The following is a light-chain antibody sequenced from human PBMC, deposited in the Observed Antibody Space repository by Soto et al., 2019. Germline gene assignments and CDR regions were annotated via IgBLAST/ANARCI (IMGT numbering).Light chain of an antibody. CDR3: MQGTHWPYT. CDR2: DVS. CDR1: QSLVHSSGNTY. V-gene: IGKV2-30*02. J-gene: IGKJ2*01. Sequence: DVAVTQSPLSLPVTLGQPASISCRSSQSLVHSSGNTYLTWFQQRPGPSPRRLIYDVSNRDYGAPDRFSGSGSGTDITLKISRVEAEDVGIYFCMQGTHWPYTFGQGTKLEIK.